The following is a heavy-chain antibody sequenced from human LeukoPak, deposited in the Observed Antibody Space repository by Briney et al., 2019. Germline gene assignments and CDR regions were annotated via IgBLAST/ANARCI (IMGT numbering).Heavy chain of an antibody. D-gene: IGHD1-1*01. CDR3: ARDRLLEDRDYHYYYYMDV. CDR1: GGSFSGYY. V-gene: IGHV4-34*01. J-gene: IGHJ6*03. CDR2: INHSGST. Sequence: TSETLSLTCAVYGGSFSGYYWSWIRQPPGKGLEWIGEINHSGSTNYNPSLKSRVTISVDTSKNQFSLKLSSVTAADTAVYYCARDRLLEDRDYHYYYYMDVWGIGTTVTVSS.